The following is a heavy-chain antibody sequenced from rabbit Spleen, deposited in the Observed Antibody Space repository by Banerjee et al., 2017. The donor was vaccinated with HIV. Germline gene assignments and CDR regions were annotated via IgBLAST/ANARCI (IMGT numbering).Heavy chain of an antibody. D-gene: IGHD4-1*01. CDR1: GFDFGTYY. CDR3: AREGGIVVAGAFNL. V-gene: IGHV1S47*01. J-gene: IGHJ4*01. CDR2: IDPVFGIA. Sequence: QEQLVESGGGLVQPGGSLKLSCKASGFDFGTYYMSWVRQAPGKGLEWIGYIDPVFGIAVYASWVNGRFTISRSPSLATVTLQVTSLTVADTATYFCAREGGIVVAGAFNLWGPGTLVTVS.